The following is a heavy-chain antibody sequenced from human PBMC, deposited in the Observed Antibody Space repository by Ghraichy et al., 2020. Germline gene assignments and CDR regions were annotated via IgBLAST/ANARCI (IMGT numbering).Heavy chain of an antibody. CDR1: GASLSSSSYY. V-gene: IGHV4-39*07. J-gene: IGHJ4*02. Sequence: SETLSLTCTVSGASLSSSSYYWGWVRQSPGKGLEWIGTIYYSGRTSYNPSLKSRVSISIDTSKNQFSLRLASVTAADTDVYYCTRVVTIFRVIAFDYWGQGALVTVSS. D-gene: IGHD3-3*01. CDR2: IYYSGRT. CDR3: TRVVTIFRVIAFDY.